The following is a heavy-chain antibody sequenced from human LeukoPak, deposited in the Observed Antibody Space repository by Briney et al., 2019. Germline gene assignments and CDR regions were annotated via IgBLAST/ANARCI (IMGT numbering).Heavy chain of an antibody. V-gene: IGHV3-7*01. CDR1: GFTFSSYL. Sequence: GWSLRLSCAASGFTFSSYLMSWVRQAPGKGLEWVANIKQDGSEKYYMDSVKGRFTISRDNAKNSLYLQMNSLRAEDTAVYYCARAGVLWFGFSDYWGQGTLVTVSS. CDR2: IKQDGSEK. CDR3: ARAGVLWFGFSDY. D-gene: IGHD3-10*01. J-gene: IGHJ4*02.